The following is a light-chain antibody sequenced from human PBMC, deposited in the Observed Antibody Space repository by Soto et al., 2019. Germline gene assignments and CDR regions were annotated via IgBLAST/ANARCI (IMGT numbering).Light chain of an antibody. CDR1: QSVTSSF. CDR3: QQYGSSPWT. J-gene: IGKJ1*01. Sequence: EVVLTQSPGTLSLNPGERATLSCRASQSVTSSFLAWYQQKPGLAPRLLISVTSTRATGVPDRFSGSGPGTDFTLTISRLETEDFAVYYCQQYGSSPWTFGQGTKVDIK. CDR2: VTS. V-gene: IGKV3-20*01.